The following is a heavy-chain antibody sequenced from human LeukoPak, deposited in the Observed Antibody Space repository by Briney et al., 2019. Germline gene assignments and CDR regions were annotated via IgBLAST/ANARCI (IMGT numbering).Heavy chain of an antibody. J-gene: IGHJ4*02. CDR3: ARCYCSSTSCYPDY. Sequence: ASVKVSCKASGYTFTSYGISWVRQAPGQGLEWMGWISAYNGNTNYAQKLQGRVTMTTDTSTSTAYMELRGLRSDDTAVYYCARCYCSSTSCYPDYWGQGTLVTVSS. V-gene: IGHV1-18*01. D-gene: IGHD2-2*01. CDR2: ISAYNGNT. CDR1: GYTFTSYG.